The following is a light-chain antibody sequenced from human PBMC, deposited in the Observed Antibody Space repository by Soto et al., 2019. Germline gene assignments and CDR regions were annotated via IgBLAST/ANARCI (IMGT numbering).Light chain of an antibody. V-gene: IGLV2-14*01. J-gene: IGLJ3*02. CDR2: EDS. Sequence: QSALTQPASVSGSPGQSITISCTGTITDIGAYNYVSWYQQHPGKAPKLLIYEDSNRPSGISNRFSGSRSGNTASLTISGLKTEDEADYYCNSYINTTIPVFGGGTKLTVL. CDR3: NSYINTTIPV. CDR1: ITDIGAYNY.